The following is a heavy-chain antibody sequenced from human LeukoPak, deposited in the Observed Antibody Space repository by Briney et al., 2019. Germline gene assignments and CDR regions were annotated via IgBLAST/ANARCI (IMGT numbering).Heavy chain of an antibody. D-gene: IGHD3-22*01. Sequence: ASVKVSCKVSGYTLTELSMHWVRQAPGKGLEWMGGFDPEDGETIYAQKFQGRVTMTEDTSTDTAYMELSSLRSEDTAVYYCATDRDSSGYYRNDAFDIWGQGTMVTVSS. CDR3: ATDRDSSGYYRNDAFDI. J-gene: IGHJ3*02. CDR1: GYTLTELS. V-gene: IGHV1-24*01. CDR2: FDPEDGET.